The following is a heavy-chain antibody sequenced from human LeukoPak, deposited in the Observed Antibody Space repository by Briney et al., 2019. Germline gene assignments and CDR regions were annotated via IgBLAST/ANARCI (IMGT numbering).Heavy chain of an antibody. CDR2: INHSGST. CDR1: GGSFSGYY. D-gene: IGHD6-6*01. CDR3: ARSEYSSSSIDFDY. V-gene: IGHV4-34*01. Sequence: SETLSLTCAVYGGSFSGYYWSWIRQPPGKGLEWIREINHSGSTNYNPSLKSRVTISVDTSKNQFSLKLSSVTAADTAVYYCARSEYSSSSIDFDYWGQGTLVTVSS. J-gene: IGHJ4*02.